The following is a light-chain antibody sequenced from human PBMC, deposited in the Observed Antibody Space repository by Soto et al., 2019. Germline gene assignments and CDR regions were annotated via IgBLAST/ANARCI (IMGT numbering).Light chain of an antibody. V-gene: IGLV2-23*03. CDR2: EGT. Sequence: QSALTQPASVSGSPGQSITISCTGTSGDVGTYKLVSWYQHHPGKVPRPMIYEGTKRPSGVSDRFSGSKSGNTASLTISGLQAEDEADYYCCSYAGSSTFVVFGGGTKVTVL. J-gene: IGLJ2*01. CDR1: SGDVGTYKL. CDR3: CSYAGSSTFVV.